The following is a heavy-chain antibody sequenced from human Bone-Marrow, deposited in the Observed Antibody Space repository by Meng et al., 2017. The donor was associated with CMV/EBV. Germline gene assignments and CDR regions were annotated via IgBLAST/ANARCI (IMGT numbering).Heavy chain of an antibody. J-gene: IGHJ4*02. D-gene: IGHD1-26*01. V-gene: IGHV4-59*01. CDR3: ARSGSYRSILFDF. CDR1: GGSFSGYY. CDR2: IYYSGST. Sequence: SETLSLTCAVYGGSFSGYYWSWIRQPPGKGLEWIGYIYYSGSTNYNPSLKSRVTISGDTSKNQFSLKLSSVTAADTAVYYCARSGSYRSILFDFWGQGTQVTVSS.